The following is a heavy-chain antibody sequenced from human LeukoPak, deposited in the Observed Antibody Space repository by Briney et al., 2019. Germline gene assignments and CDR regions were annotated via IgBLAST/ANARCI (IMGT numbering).Heavy chain of an antibody. D-gene: IGHD3-3*01. J-gene: IGHJ4*02. CDR3: ASVYYDFWSGYYPFDY. CDR2: IKQDGSEK. V-gene: IGHV3-7*01. CDR1: GFSFSSYW. Sequence: GGSLRLSCAASGFSFSSYWMSWVRQAQGKGLEWVANIKQDGSEKYYVNSVRGRFTISRDNAKNSLYLQMNSLRAEDTAVYYCASVYYDFWSGYYPFDYWGQGTLDTVSS.